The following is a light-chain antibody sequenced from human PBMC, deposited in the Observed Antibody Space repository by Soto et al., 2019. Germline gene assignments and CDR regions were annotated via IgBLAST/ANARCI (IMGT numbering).Light chain of an antibody. CDR1: SSDVGGYNY. J-gene: IGLJ2*01. CDR3: CSYAGSSV. CDR2: DVS. Sequence: QSALTQPRSVSGSPGQSVTISCTGTSSDVGGYNYVSWYQQHPGKAPKLMIYDVSKRPSGVPDRFSGSKSGNTASLTISGLQAEEEADYYCCSYAGSSVFGGGTKLTVL. V-gene: IGLV2-11*01.